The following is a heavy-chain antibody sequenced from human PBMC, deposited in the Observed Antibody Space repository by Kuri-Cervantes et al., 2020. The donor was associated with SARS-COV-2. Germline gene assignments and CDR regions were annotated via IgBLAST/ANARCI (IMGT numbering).Heavy chain of an antibody. CDR1: GFTFNICR. CDR2: IWYDGSNK. CDR3: ARARGPSWFGELFLVY. V-gene: IGHV3-33*08. Sequence: GGFLRLSCAASGFTFNICRMIWVRQAPGKGLEWVAVIWYDGSNKYYADSVKGRFTISRDNSKNTLYLQMNSLRAEDTAVYYCARARGPSWFGELFLVYWGQGTLVTVSS. D-gene: IGHD3-10*01. J-gene: IGHJ4*02.